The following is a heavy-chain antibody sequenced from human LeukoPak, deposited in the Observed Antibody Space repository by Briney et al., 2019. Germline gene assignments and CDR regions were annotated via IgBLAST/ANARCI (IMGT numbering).Heavy chain of an antibody. CDR1: GFTFSSYS. J-gene: IGHJ5*02. CDR2: ISSSSSTI. Sequence: GGSLRLSCAASGFTFSSYSMNWVRQAPGKGLEWVSYISSSSSTIYYADSVKGRFTISRDNAKNSLYLQMNSLRDGDTAVYYCARDVVVVPAAIQRRYNWFDPWGQGTLVTVSS. D-gene: IGHD2-2*02. V-gene: IGHV3-48*02. CDR3: ARDVVVVPAAIQRRYNWFDP.